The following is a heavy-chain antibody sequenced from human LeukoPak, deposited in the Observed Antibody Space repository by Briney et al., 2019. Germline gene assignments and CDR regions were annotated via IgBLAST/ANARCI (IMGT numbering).Heavy chain of an antibody. J-gene: IGHJ3*02. V-gene: IGHV4/OR15-8*02. CDR1: GGSISSPNW. Sequence: SETLSLTCAVSGGSISSPNWWSWVRPAPGKGLQWSGEFYHSGRPYYSPSLKSRVTISIDKSKNQLSLTLSSVTAADTAVYYCARDLLDSSAGFDIWGQGTMVTVSS. D-gene: IGHD2-2*01. CDR2: FYHSGRP. CDR3: ARDLLDSSAGFDI.